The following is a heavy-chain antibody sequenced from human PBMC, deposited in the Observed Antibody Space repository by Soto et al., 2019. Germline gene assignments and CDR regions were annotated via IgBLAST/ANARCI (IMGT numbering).Heavy chain of an antibody. CDR1: GYTFTSYA. V-gene: IGHV1-3*01. CDR2: INAGNGNT. CDR3: ARDVMVRGVKRGMDV. J-gene: IGHJ6*02. D-gene: IGHD3-10*01. Sequence: ASVKVSCKASGYTFTSYAMHWVRQAPGQRLEWMGWINAGNGNTKYSQKFQGRVTMTADTSASTAYMELRSLRSDDTAVYYCARDVMVRGVKRGMDVWGQGTTVTVSS.